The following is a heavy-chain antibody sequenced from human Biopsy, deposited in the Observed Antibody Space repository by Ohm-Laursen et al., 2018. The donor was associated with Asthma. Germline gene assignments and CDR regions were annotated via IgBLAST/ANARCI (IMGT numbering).Heavy chain of an antibody. CDR1: GYTFNGAG. Sequence: GASVKVSCKTSGYTFNGAGITWVRQAPGQGLEWMEWISVYNGNTKVAQKLQDRVTMITDTSTSTAYMELRSLRSDDTAVYFCARAVDYSHYYGIDVWGQGTTVTVS. J-gene: IGHJ6*02. D-gene: IGHD3-10*01. CDR2: ISVYNGNT. V-gene: IGHV1-18*01. CDR3: ARAVDYSHYYGIDV.